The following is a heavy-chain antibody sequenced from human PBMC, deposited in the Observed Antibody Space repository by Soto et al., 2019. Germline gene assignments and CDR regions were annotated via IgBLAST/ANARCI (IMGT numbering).Heavy chain of an antibody. CDR3: ARDRGSSSWYYYYGMDV. D-gene: IGHD6-13*01. CDR2: IYYSGST. Sequence: PSETLSLTCTVSGGSISSYYWSWIRQPPGKGLEWIGYIYYSGSTNYNPSLKSRVTISVDTSKNQFSLKLSSVTAADTAVYYCARDRGSSSWYYYYGMDVWGQGTTVTVSS. J-gene: IGHJ6*02. CDR1: GGSISSYY. V-gene: IGHV4-59*01.